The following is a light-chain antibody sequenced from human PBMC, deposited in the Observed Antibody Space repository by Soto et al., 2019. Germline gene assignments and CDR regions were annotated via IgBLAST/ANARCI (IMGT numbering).Light chain of an antibody. V-gene: IGKV1-27*01. Sequence: DIEMTKSPSSLSASVGDRVTITCRANQGVTNYLAWYQQKPGKVPKLLIYATSTLQSGVPSRFSGSGSGTDFTLTISSLQPEDVATYYCQKLNSAPFTFGGGTKVEIK. CDR1: QGVTNY. J-gene: IGKJ4*01. CDR2: ATS. CDR3: QKLNSAPFT.